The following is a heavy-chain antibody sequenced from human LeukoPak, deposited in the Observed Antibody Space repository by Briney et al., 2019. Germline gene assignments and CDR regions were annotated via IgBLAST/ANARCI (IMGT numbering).Heavy chain of an antibody. D-gene: IGHD2-15*01. J-gene: IGHJ6*03. CDR3: ARETPHFDLSGNSYYMDV. CDR2: IYTSGSA. Sequence: SETLSLTCTVSGGSISTDGYYWSWIRQTAGKGLEWIGRIYTSGSADYNPSLKSRVIISLDTSKNQFSPILSSVTAADTAVYFCARETPHFDLSGNSYYMDVWGEGTTVTVSS. V-gene: IGHV4-61*02. CDR1: GGSISTDGYY.